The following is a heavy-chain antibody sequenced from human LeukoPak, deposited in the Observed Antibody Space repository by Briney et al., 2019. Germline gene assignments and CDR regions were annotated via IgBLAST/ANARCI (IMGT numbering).Heavy chain of an antibody. J-gene: IGHJ5*02. CDR2: IYHSGST. CDR1: GGSLSSNNC. D-gene: IGHD6-6*01. Sequence: SETLSLTCAVSGGSLSSNNCWSWVRQPPGKGLEWIGEIYHSGSTNYNPSLKSRVTISVDKSKNQFSLKLSSVTAADTAIYYCARKGTSIASQGFDCFDPWGQGTLVTVSS. V-gene: IGHV4-4*02. CDR3: ARKGTSIASQGFDCFDP.